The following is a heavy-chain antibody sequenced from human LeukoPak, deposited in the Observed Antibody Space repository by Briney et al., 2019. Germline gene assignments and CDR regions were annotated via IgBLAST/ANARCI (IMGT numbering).Heavy chain of an antibody. J-gene: IGHJ4*02. CDR1: GGSISSDY. D-gene: IGHD3-22*01. CDR2: IYTSGST. CDR3: ARDQGYDSSGYYLGYYFDY. V-gene: IGHV4-4*07. Sequence: SETLSLTCTVSGGSISSDYWSWIRQPAGKGLEWIGRIYTSGSTNYNPSPKSRVTMSVDTSKNQFSLKLSSVTAADTAVYYCARDQGYDSSGYYLGYYFDYWGQGTRVTVSS.